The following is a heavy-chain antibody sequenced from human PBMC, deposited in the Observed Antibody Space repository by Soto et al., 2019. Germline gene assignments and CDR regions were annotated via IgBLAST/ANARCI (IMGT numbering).Heavy chain of an antibody. CDR1: GYSFTSYW. Sequence: LGESLKISCKGSGYSFTSYWIGWVRQMPGKGLEWMGIIYPGDSDTRYSPSFQGQVTISADKSISTAYLQWSSLKASDTAMYYCARRPFSNYDFWSGPPKDAFDIWGQGAMVTVSS. CDR3: ARRPFSNYDFWSGPPKDAFDI. V-gene: IGHV5-51*01. J-gene: IGHJ3*02. D-gene: IGHD3-3*01. CDR2: IYPGDSDT.